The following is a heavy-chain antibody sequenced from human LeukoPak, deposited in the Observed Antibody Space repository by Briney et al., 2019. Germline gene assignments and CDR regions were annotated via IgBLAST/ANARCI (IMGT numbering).Heavy chain of an antibody. CDR2: IVPIFGTA. CDR1: GGTFSSYT. Sequence: GSSVKVSCKASGGTFSSYTISWVRQAPGQGLEWMGGIVPIFGTANYAQKFQGRVTITADESTSTAYMELSSLRSEDTAVYYCARDALHSRPFDYWGQGTLVTVSS. V-gene: IGHV1-69*01. CDR3: ARDALHSRPFDY. J-gene: IGHJ4*02.